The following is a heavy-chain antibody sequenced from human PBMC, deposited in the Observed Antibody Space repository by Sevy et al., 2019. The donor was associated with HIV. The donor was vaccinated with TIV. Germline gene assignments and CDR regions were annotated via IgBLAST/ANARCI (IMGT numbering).Heavy chain of an antibody. Sequence: GGSLRLSCAAFGFTFINYGMYWVRQALGKGLEWVAFVSSDESNKYYVESVKGRFTITRDNAKNTQYLKTNSLRPEDRAGYYCAGDAQRLPLGELSGIPSARGGMDVWGQGTAVTVSS. CDR1: GFTFINYG. J-gene: IGHJ6*02. V-gene: IGHV3-33*07. CDR3: AGDAQRLPLGELSGIPSARGGMDV. D-gene: IGHD3-16*02. CDR2: VSSDESNK.